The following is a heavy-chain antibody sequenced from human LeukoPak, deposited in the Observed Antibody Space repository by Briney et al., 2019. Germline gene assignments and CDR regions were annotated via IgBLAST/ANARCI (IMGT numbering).Heavy chain of an antibody. Sequence: GGSLRLSCAASGFTFSSYWMHWVRQAPGKGLVWVSRINSDGSSTNYADSVKGRFTISRDNAKNTLYLEMNSLRAKDTAVYYCVRDRGYNGYGTNDYWGQGTLVTVSS. CDR1: GFTFSSYW. J-gene: IGHJ4*02. V-gene: IGHV3-74*01. D-gene: IGHD5-12*01. CDR2: INSDGSST. CDR3: VRDRGYNGYGTNDY.